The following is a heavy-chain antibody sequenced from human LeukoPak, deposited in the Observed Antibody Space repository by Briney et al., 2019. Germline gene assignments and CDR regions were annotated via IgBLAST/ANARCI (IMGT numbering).Heavy chain of an antibody. CDR3: ARDYCRSISCWDY. V-gene: IGHV3-33*01. J-gene: IGHJ4*02. CDR2: ICPDGSTK. D-gene: IGHD2-2*01. CDR1: GFTFSSYD. Sequence: PGEALTLSCAASGFTFSSYDMHWVRQAPGKGLEWVGIICPDGSTKYYADSLKGRFTVFRDNSKNTLYLQMISLRAEDTAVYYCARDYCRSISCWDYWGQGTLVIVSS.